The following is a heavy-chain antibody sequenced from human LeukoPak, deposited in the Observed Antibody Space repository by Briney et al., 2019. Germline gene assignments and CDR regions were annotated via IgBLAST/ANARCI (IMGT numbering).Heavy chain of an antibody. D-gene: IGHD3-3*01. CDR2: INHSGST. Sequence: KPSETLSLTCAVYGGSFSGYYWGWIRQPPGKGLEWIGEINHSGSTNYNPSLKSRVTISVDTSKNQFSLKLSSVTAADTAVYYCARGEWLLSFDYWGQGTLVTVSS. CDR3: ARGEWLLSFDY. J-gene: IGHJ4*02. CDR1: GGSFSGYY. V-gene: IGHV4-34*01.